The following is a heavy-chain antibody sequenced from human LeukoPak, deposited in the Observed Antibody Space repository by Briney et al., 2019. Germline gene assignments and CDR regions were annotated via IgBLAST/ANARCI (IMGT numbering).Heavy chain of an antibody. CDR3: AKSRSGSANWALQIFDN. CDR2: ISYDGSNK. CDR1: GFTFSSYG. D-gene: IGHD1-1*01. Sequence: PGRSLRPSCAASGFTFSSYGMYWVRQAPGKGLEWVAVISYDGSNKNYLDSVKGRFTISRDNSKNSLFVQMNSLRAEDTAVYFCAKSRSGSANWALQIFDNWGQGTLVTVSS. J-gene: IGHJ4*02. V-gene: IGHV3-30*18.